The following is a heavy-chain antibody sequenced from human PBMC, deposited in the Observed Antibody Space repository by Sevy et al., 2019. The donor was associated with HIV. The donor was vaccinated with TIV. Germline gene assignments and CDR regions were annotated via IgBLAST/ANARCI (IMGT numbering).Heavy chain of an antibody. V-gene: IGHV1-46*01. CDR2: INPSGGST. Sequence: ASVKVSCKASGYTFTSYYMHWVRQAPGQGLEWMGIINPSGGSTSYAQKFQGRVTMTRDTSTSTVYMELSSLGSEDTAVYYCARDGAFRYDFWSGYSAEYNWFDPWGQGTLVTVSS. CDR1: GYTFTSYY. CDR3: ARDGAFRYDFWSGYSAEYNWFDP. D-gene: IGHD3-3*01. J-gene: IGHJ5*02.